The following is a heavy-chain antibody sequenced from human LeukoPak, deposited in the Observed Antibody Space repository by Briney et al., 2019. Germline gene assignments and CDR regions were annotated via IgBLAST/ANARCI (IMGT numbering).Heavy chain of an antibody. J-gene: IGHJ6*02. CDR3: ATGPAGTYYYYGMDV. Sequence: ASVKVSCKASGYTFTGYYMHWVRQAPGQGLEWMGRINPNSGGTNYAQKFQGRVTMTEDTSTDTAYMELSSLRSEDTAVYYCATGPAGTYYYYGMDVWGQGTTVTVSS. V-gene: IGHV1-2*06. D-gene: IGHD6-13*01. CDR1: GYTFTGYY. CDR2: INPNSGGT.